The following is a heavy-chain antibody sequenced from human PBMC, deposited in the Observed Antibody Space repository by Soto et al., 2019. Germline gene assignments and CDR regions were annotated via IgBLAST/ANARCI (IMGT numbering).Heavy chain of an antibody. CDR1: GFTFSNYW. Sequence: GGSLRLSCAASGFTFSNYWMSWVRQAPGKGLEWVANIKEDGSEISYMDSVKGRFTISRDNAQNSLYLQMNSLRAEDTAVYYCARGGAPTGRFEYWGQGSLVTVSS. CDR2: IKEDGSEI. CDR3: ARGGAPTGRFEY. D-gene: IGHD1-26*01. V-gene: IGHV3-7*05. J-gene: IGHJ4*02.